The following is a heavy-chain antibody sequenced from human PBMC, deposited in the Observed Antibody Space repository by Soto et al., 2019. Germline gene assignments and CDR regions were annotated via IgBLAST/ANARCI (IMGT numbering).Heavy chain of an antibody. CDR1: GFTFSSYA. V-gene: IGHV3-23*01. J-gene: IGHJ4*02. Sequence: GSLRLSCAASGFTFSSYAMSWVRQAPGKGLEWVSAISGSGGSTYYADPVKGRFTISRDNSKNTLYLQMNSLRAEDTAVYYRAKLNDILTGYYRVTRYFDYWGQGTLVTVSS. D-gene: IGHD3-9*01. CDR3: AKLNDILTGYYRVTRYFDY. CDR2: ISGSGGST.